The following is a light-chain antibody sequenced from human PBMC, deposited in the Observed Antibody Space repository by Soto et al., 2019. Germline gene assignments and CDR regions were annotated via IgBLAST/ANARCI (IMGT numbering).Light chain of an antibody. V-gene: IGKV1-5*01. J-gene: IGKJ1*01. Sequence: DIQMTQSPSSLSASVGDRVTITCRASQSINIWLAWYQQKPGKAPKLLISDASSLESGVPSRFSGSGSGTEFTLTISSLQSDDFATYYCQQYNSYSLWTFGQGTKVDIK. CDR2: DAS. CDR1: QSINIW. CDR3: QQYNSYSLWT.